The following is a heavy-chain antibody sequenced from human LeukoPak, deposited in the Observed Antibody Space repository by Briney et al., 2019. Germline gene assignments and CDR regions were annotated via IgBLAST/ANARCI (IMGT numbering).Heavy chain of an antibody. CDR2: IYYSGTT. D-gene: IGHD6-13*01. Sequence: PSETLSLTCTVSGGSISSSPYYWGWIRQPPGKGLEWIGSIYYSGTTHYNPSLESRVTISVDTSKNQFSLKLASVTAADTAVYYCASSSWLRDANFDSWGQGTLVTVSS. J-gene: IGHJ4*02. V-gene: IGHV4-39*07. CDR3: ASSSWLRDANFDS. CDR1: GGSISSSPYY.